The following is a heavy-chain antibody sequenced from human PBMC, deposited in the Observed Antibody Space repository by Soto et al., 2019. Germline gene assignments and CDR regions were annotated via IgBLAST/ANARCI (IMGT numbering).Heavy chain of an antibody. D-gene: IGHD3-16*02. CDR1: GYTFTGYY. V-gene: IGHV1-2*02. Sequence: AYLRVSCKASGYTFTGYYMHWVRQAPGQGLEWMGWINPNSGGTNYAQKFQGRVTMTRDTSISTAYMELSRLRSDDTAVYYCARAYDYVWGSYRYDWFDPWGQGTLVTVSS. CDR3: ARAYDYVWGSYRYDWFDP. CDR2: INPNSGGT. J-gene: IGHJ5*02.